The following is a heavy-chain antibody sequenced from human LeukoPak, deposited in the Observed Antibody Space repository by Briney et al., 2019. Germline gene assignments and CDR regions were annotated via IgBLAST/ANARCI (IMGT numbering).Heavy chain of an antibody. CDR1: GFTFGNYR. CDR2: ISSSSTI. D-gene: IGHD6-13*01. J-gene: IGHJ4*02. Sequence: GGSLRLSCAASGFTFGNYRMNWVRRAPGKGLEWVSYISSSSTIYYADSVKGRFTISRDNSKNTLYLQMNSLRAEDTAVYYCAKPKAYSSSWYGGYFDYWGQGTLVTVSS. V-gene: IGHV3-48*01. CDR3: AKPKAYSSSWYGGYFDY.